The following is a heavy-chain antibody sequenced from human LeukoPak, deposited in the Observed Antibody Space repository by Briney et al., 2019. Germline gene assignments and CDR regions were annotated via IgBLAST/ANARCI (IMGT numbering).Heavy chain of an antibody. CDR3: AKELSEMATISPFDY. CDR1: GFTFSTYA. D-gene: IGHD5-24*01. V-gene: IGHV3-23*01. J-gene: IGHJ4*02. CDR2: IGGSTGRT. Sequence: GGSLRLSCVASGFTFSTYAMNWVRQAPGKGLEWVSTIGGSTGRTYYADSVKGRFTISRDNSKNTLYLQMNSLRAEDTAVYYCAKELSEMATISPFDYWGQGTLVTVSS.